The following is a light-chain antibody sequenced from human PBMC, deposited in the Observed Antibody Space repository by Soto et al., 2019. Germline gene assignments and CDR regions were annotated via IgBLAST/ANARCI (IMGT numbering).Light chain of an antibody. CDR1: QGISTY. CDR3: QQSYSSPPT. Sequence: DIQMTQSPSSLSASVGDRLTITCRASQGISTYLNWYQQKPGKAPKLLIYAASSLQSGVPSRFSGSGSGTDFTLTISSLQPEDFATYYCQQSYSSPPTFGQGTKVDIK. J-gene: IGKJ1*01. CDR2: AAS. V-gene: IGKV1-39*01.